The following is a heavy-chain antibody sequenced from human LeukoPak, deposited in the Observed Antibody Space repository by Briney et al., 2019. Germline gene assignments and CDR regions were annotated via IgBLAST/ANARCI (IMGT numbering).Heavy chain of an antibody. D-gene: IGHD4-17*01. Sequence: GASVKVSCKASGYTFTSYPISWLRQAPGQALEWTGWITTYNGNTNYAQKLQGRVTMTTDTSTSTAYMDLRGLRSDDTAVYYCARGYDYGDYVGDFDYWGQGTLVTVSS. J-gene: IGHJ4*02. CDR2: ITTYNGNT. CDR3: ARGYDYGDYVGDFDY. V-gene: IGHV1-18*01. CDR1: GYTFTSYP.